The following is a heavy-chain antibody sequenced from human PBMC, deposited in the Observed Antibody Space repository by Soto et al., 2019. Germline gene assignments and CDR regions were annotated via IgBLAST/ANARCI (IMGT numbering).Heavy chain of an antibody. Sequence: GGSLRLSCVVSGFTFTTHGMNWVRQAPGKGLECVSFISSTSTSINYADSVKGRFTVSRDNAKNSLFLQINSLRAEDTAVYYCARAPFDYWGRGTLVTVSS. V-gene: IGHV3-21*01. CDR3: ARAPFDY. CDR1: GFTFTTHG. J-gene: IGHJ4*02. CDR2: ISSTSTSI.